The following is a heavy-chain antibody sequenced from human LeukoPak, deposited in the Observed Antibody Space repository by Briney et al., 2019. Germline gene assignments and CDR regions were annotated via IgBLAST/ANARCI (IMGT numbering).Heavy chain of an antibody. Sequence: PGGTLRLTCAASGFTFSTYGMSWVRQAPGKGLEWVSGIGGSGINTYYADSVKGRFAISRDNSRNTLYLQMKSLRAEDTALYYCARRAGGYSHPYDYWGQGILVTVSS. V-gene: IGHV3-23*01. J-gene: IGHJ4*02. D-gene: IGHD4-23*01. CDR3: ARRAGGYSHPYDY. CDR2: IGGSGINT. CDR1: GFTFSTYG.